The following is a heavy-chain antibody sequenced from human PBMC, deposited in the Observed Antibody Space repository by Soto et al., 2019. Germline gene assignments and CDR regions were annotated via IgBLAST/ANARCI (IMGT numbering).Heavy chain of an antibody. J-gene: IGHJ4*02. V-gene: IGHV1-2*02. D-gene: IGHD1-1*01. CDR2: INPNSGGT. CDR1: GFTFSDYY. Sequence: ASVKVSCKASGFTFSDYYIHWVRQAPGQGLEWMGWINPNSGGTKYAPKFQGGVTMTRDTSITTAYMELSRLRSGDTAVYYCAREPATAKPEGVDFWGQGTLVTVSS. CDR3: AREPATAKPEGVDF.